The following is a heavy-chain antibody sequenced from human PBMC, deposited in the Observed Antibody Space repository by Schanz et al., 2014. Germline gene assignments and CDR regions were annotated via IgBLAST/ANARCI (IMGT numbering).Heavy chain of an antibody. V-gene: IGHV3-23*01. Sequence: EVQLLESGGGLVQPGGSLRLSCAASGFTFSSYAMSWVRQAPGKGLEWVSSISSGGGSTYYADSVKGRFTISRDNSKNTVYIQMNSLRAEDTAVYYCARVALPGYSSPRDAFDIWGQGTMVTVSS. CDR3: ARVALPGYSSPRDAFDI. D-gene: IGHD5-18*01. CDR2: ISSGGGST. CDR1: GFTFSSYA. J-gene: IGHJ3*02.